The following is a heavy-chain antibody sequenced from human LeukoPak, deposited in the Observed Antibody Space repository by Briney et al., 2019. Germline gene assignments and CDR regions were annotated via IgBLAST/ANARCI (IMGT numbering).Heavy chain of an antibody. CDR2: VYYSGST. CDR1: GGSISSSSYY. J-gene: IGHJ4*02. D-gene: IGHD1-7*01. V-gene: IGHV4-61*01. CDR3: ARAWDNWNYFENY. Sequence: PSETLSLTCTVSGGSISSSSYYWSWIRQPPGKGLEWIGYVYYSGSTNYNPSLKSRVTISVDTSKNQFSLKLSSVTAADTAVYYCARAWDNWNYFENYWGQGTLVTVSS.